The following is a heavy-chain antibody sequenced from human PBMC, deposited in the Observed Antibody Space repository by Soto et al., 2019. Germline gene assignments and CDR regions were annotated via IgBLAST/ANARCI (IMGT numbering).Heavy chain of an antibody. CDR2: ISSDGTST. CDR3: ARVPNGDISRCYSYFDV. J-gene: IGHJ4*02. D-gene: IGHD2-21*01. V-gene: IGHV3-74*01. Sequence: EMQLVESGGGLVQPGGSLRLSCAASGFTFINYWMHWVRHAPGKGPVWVSSISSDGTSTIYAESVKGRFTISRDNAKNTLYLQVNRLRAEYTAVYYCARVPNGDISRCYSYFDVWGQGAMITVSS. CDR1: GFTFINYW.